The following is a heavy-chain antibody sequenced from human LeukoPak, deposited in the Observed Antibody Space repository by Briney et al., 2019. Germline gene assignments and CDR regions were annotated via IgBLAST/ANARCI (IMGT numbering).Heavy chain of an antibody. J-gene: IGHJ4*02. Sequence: ASMKVSCKASGYAFASYGISWVRQAPGQGLEWMGGIIPIFGTANYAQKFQGRVTITTDESTSTAYMELSSLRSEDTAVYYCARDAYGSGSYYNGYYFDYWGQGTLVTVSS. CDR2: IIPIFGTA. D-gene: IGHD3-10*01. V-gene: IGHV1-69*05. CDR1: GYAFASYG. CDR3: ARDAYGSGSYYNGYYFDY.